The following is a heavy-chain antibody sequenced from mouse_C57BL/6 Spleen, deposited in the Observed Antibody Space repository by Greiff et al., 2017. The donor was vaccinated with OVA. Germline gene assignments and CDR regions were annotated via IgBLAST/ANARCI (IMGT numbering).Heavy chain of an antibody. D-gene: IGHD3-3*01. V-gene: IGHV1-80*01. CDR1: GYAFSSYW. CDR3: ARGGRGKYFDY. J-gene: IGHJ2*01. CDR2: IYPGDGDT. Sequence: VHLVESGAELVKPGASVKISCKASGYAFSSYWMNWVKQRPGKGLEWIGQIYPGDGDTNYNGKFKGKATLTADKSSSTAYMQLSSLTSEDSAVYFCARGGRGKYFDYWGQGTTRTVSS.